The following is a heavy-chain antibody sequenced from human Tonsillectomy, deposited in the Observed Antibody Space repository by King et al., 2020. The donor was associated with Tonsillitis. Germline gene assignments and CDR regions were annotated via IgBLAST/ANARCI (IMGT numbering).Heavy chain of an antibody. V-gene: IGHV3-30*04. CDR1: GFTFNNYA. CDR3: ARPEGAVAGIPRDFYYYAMDV. CDR2: ISYDGSNK. J-gene: IGHJ6*02. Sequence: VQLVESGGGVVQPGRSLRLSCAASGFTFNNYAMHWVRQAPGKGLEWVAVISYDGSNKYYADSVKGRFTISRDNSKNTLYLQMNSLRAEDTAVYYCARPEGAVAGIPRDFYYYAMDVWGQGTTVTVSS. D-gene: IGHD6-19*01.